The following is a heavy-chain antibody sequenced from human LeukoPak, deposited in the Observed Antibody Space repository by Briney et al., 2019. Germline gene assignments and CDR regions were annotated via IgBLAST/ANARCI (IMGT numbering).Heavy chain of an antibody. Sequence: GASVKVSCKAFGYTFTSNYMHWVRQAPGQGPEWMGVISPSGGSTTYAQKFQGRVTLTRDMSTSTDYLELSSLRSEDTAVYYCARETTGDWFDPWGQGTLVTVSS. V-gene: IGHV1-46*01. J-gene: IGHJ5*02. CDR3: ARETTGDWFDP. CDR1: GYTFTSNY. CDR2: ISPSGGST. D-gene: IGHD4-11*01.